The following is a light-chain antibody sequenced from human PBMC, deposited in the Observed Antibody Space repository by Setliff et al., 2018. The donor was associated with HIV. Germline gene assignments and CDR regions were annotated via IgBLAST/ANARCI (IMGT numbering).Light chain of an antibody. V-gene: IGLV2-14*01. Sequence: QSVLTQPASVSGSPGQSITLSCTGTSSDVGGYNYVSWYQQHPDKAPKLMIYDVKNRPSGVSDRFSGSKSGNTASLTISGLQAEDEADYYCCSFRRSSLSSYVFGSGTKVTVL. CDR3: CSFRRSSLSSYV. CDR2: DVK. J-gene: IGLJ1*01. CDR1: SSDVGGYNY.